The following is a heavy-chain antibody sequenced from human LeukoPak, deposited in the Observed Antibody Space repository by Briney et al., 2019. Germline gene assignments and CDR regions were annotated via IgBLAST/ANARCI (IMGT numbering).Heavy chain of an antibody. CDR1: GYTFTSYG. Sequence: ASVKVSCKASGYTFTSYGISWVRQAPGQGLEWMGWISAYNGNTNYAQKLQGRVTMTTDTSTSTAYMELRSLRSDDTAVYYCARWGYCSSTSCYYYYGMDVWGQGTTVTVSS. J-gene: IGHJ6*02. D-gene: IGHD2-2*01. CDR3: ARWGYCSSTSCYYYYGMDV. V-gene: IGHV1-18*01. CDR2: ISAYNGNT.